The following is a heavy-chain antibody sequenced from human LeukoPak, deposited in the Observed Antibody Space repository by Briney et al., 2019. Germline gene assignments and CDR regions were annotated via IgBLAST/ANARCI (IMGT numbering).Heavy chain of an antibody. Sequence: ASVKVSCKASGYTFTSYGISWVRQAPGQGLEWMGWISAYNGNTNYAQKLQGGVTMTTDTPTSTAYMELRSLRSDDTAVYYCARELVPIAAAGTIGWFDPWGQGTLVTVSS. V-gene: IGHV1-18*01. D-gene: IGHD6-13*01. CDR1: GYTFTSYG. J-gene: IGHJ5*02. CDR3: ARELVPIAAAGTIGWFDP. CDR2: ISAYNGNT.